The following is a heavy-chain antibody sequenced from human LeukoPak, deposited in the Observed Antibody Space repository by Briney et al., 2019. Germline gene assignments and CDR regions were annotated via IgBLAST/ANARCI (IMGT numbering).Heavy chain of an antibody. CDR2: ITNRGTVM. V-gene: IGHV3-11*04. Sequence: GGSLRLSCVASGFTFSDYYMTWIRQAPGKGLEWVSYITNRGTVMQYADSVKGRFTISRDSAGNSLYLQMNSLRAEDTAFYYCARVNESSGWFEDYWGQGTLVTVSS. CDR3: ARVNESSGWFEDY. J-gene: IGHJ4*02. D-gene: IGHD6-19*01. CDR1: GFTFSDYY.